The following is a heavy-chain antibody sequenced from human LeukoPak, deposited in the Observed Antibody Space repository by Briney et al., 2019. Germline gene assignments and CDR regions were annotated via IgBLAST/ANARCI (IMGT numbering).Heavy chain of an antibody. Sequence: ASVKVSCKVSGYTLTELSMHWVRQAPGKGLEWMGGFDPEDGETIYAQKLQGRDTMTTDTSTSTAYMELRSLRSDDTAVYYCARAFDYWGQGTLVTVSS. CDR2: FDPEDGET. J-gene: IGHJ4*02. CDR1: GYTLTELS. CDR3: ARAFDY. V-gene: IGHV1-24*01.